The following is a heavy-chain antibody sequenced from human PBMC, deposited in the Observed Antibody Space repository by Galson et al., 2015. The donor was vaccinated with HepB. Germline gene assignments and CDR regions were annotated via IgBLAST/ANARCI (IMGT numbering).Heavy chain of an antibody. J-gene: IGHJ4*02. Sequence: SLRLSCAASGFTFSSYWMSWVRQAPGKGLEWVANIKQDGSEKYYVDSVKGRFTISRDNAKNSLYLQMNSLRAEDTAVYYCARPMGLDLWFGELPFGYWGQGTLVTVSS. CDR2: IKQDGSEK. CDR1: GFTFSSYW. CDR3: ARPMGLDLWFGELPFGY. V-gene: IGHV3-7*03. D-gene: IGHD3-10*01.